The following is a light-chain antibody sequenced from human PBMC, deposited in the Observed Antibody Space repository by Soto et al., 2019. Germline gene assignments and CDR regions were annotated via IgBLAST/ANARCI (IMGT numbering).Light chain of an antibody. CDR3: QQYDEWPQT. J-gene: IGKJ1*01. V-gene: IGKV3-15*01. CDR1: QSVSSK. CDR2: GAS. Sequence: EKVMTQSPATPSVSPRERVTLSCRASQSVSSKLVWYQQKPGQAPRLLIYGASTRATGIPARFSGSGSGTEFTLSISSLQSEDFALYYCQQYDEWPQTFGQGTKVDIK.